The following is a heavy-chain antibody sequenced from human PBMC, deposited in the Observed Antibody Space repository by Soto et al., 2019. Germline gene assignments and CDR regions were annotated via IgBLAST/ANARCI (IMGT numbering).Heavy chain of an antibody. CDR3: ARDAAVGLFDY. D-gene: IGHD1-26*01. CDR2: ISAYNGNT. CDR1: GYTFTSYG. V-gene: IGHV1-18*01. J-gene: IGHJ4*02. Sequence: QVQLVQSGAEVKKPGASVKVSCKASGYTFTSYGISWVRQAPGQGLEWMGWISAYNGNTNYAQKLQGRXTXTXXTSRSTAYMELRSLRSDDTAVYYCARDAAVGLFDYWGQGTLVTVSS.